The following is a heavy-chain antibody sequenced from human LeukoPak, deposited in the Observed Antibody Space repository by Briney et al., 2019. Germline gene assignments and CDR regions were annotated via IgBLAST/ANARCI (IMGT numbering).Heavy chain of an antibody. D-gene: IGHD2-21*02. Sequence: SETLSLTCAVYRGSFSGYYWSWIRQPPGKGLEWIGEINHTGSTGYNPSLKSRVIISVDKSKNQFSLKLTSVTAADTAVYYCARALPAVTEDYYYMDVWGKGTTVTVSS. J-gene: IGHJ6*03. CDR1: RGSFSGYY. CDR2: INHTGST. CDR3: ARALPAVTEDYYYMDV. V-gene: IGHV4-34*01.